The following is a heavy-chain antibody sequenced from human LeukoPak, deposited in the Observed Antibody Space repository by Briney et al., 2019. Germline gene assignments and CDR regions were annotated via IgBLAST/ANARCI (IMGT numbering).Heavy chain of an antibody. J-gene: IGHJ3*02. D-gene: IGHD2-15*01. CDR1: GYSFISYW. CDR2: IYPGDSDT. CDR3: ARPKRYCSGGSCYGKIDPPNAFDI. V-gene: IGHV5-51*01. Sequence: GESLKISCKGSGYSFISYWIGWVRQMPGKGLEWMGIIYPGDSDTRYSPSFQGQVTISADKSISTAYLQWSSLKASDTAMYYCARPKRYCSGGSCYGKIDPPNAFDIWGQGTMVTVSS.